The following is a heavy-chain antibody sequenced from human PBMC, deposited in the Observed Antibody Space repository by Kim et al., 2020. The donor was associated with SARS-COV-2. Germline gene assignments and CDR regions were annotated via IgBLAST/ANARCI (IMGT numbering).Heavy chain of an antibody. CDR3: AGKLERRGGFDY. Sequence: ASVKVSCKASGYTFTSYAMHWVRQAPGQRLEWMGWINAGNGNTKYSQKFQGRVTITRDTSASTAYMELSSLRSEDTAVYYCAGKLERRGGFDYWGQGTLVTVSS. CDR1: GYTFTSYA. J-gene: IGHJ4*02. D-gene: IGHD1-1*01. V-gene: IGHV1-3*01. CDR2: INAGNGNT.